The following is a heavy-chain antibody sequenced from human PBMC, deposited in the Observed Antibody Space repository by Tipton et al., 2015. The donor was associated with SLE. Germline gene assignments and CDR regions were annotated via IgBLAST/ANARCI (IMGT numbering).Heavy chain of an antibody. V-gene: IGHV4-59*11. Sequence: TLSLTCSVSGGSISSHYWTWIRQPPGQGLEWIGDIFYTGSTSYNPSLKSRVTISLDTSMNRFSLKLSSVTAADTAVYYCARVSGYSGLDVWGQGTTVTVSS. CDR3: ARVSGYSGLDV. CDR2: IFYTGST. J-gene: IGHJ6*02. CDR1: GGSISSHY.